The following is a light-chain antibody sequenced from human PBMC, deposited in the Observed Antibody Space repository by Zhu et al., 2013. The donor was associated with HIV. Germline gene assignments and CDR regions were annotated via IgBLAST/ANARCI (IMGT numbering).Light chain of an antibody. CDR1: SSNIGAGYD. CDR2: DNT. J-gene: IGLJ3*02. CDR3: ATWDDSLSGWV. Sequence: QSVLTQPPSLPGVPGQTVAISCTGSSSNIGAGYDVHWYQQLPGTAPKLLIYDNTNRPSGVPDRFSGSKSGASASLAISGLQAEDEADYYCATWDDSLSGWVFGGGTKLTVL. V-gene: IGLV1-40*01.